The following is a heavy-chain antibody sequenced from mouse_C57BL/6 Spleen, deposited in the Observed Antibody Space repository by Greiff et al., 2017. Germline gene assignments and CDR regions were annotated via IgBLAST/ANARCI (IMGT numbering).Heavy chain of an antibody. V-gene: IGHV14-2*01. CDR2: IDPEDGDT. CDR3: ARVGCGGEFAY. CDR1: GYNINDYY. Sequence: VQLQQSGAELVKPGASVKLSCTASGYNINDYYMHWVKQRTEQGLEWIGRIDPEDGDTKYAPKFQGKATITADTSSSTAYLQLSSLTSEDSAVYCCARVGCGGEFAYWGQGTMVTVSA. J-gene: IGHJ3*01.